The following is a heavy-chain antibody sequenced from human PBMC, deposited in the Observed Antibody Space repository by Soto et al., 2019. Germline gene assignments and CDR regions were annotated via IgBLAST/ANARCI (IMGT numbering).Heavy chain of an antibody. D-gene: IGHD2-8*01. J-gene: IGHJ6*03. CDR3: ARDGYEVVIGYCTNGVCPKYYYYYMDV. CDR1: GFTFSSYS. Sequence: GGSLRLSCAASGFTFSSYSMNWVRQAPGKGLEWVSYISSSSSTIYYADSVKGRFTISRDNAKNSLYLQMNSLRAEDTAVYYCARDGYEVVIGYCTNGVCPKYYYYYMDVWGKGTTVTVSS. V-gene: IGHV3-48*01. CDR2: ISSSSSTI.